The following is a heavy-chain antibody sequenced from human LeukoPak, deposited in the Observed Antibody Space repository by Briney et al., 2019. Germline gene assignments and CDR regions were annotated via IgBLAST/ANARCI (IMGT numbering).Heavy chain of an antibody. D-gene: IGHD3-3*01. CDR3: AREKYDFWSGYYWYFDL. V-gene: IGHV4-61*02. CDR1: GGSISSGSYY. Sequence: SETLSLTCTVSGGSISSGSYYWSWIRQPAGKGLEWIGRIYTSGSTNYNPSLKSRVTISVDTSKNQFSLKLSSVTAADTAVYYCAREKYDFWSGYYWYFDLWGRGTLVTVSS. CDR2: IYTSGST. J-gene: IGHJ2*01.